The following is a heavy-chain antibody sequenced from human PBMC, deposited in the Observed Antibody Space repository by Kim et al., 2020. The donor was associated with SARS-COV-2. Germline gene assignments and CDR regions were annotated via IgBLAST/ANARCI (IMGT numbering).Heavy chain of an antibody. J-gene: IGHJ4*02. D-gene: IGHD6-13*01. CDR2: ICYSGNT. V-gene: IGHV4-30-4*01. Sequence: SETLSLTCTVSGGSISSGDYYWSWIRQPPGKGLDGIGYICYSGNTYYNPSRKSRVSISADTSKNQFSLKLCTVTAADTAVYYGAIDPSIGVPAASYIAAGGTFDYWGQGTLVSVSS. CDR3: AIDPSIGVPAASYIAAGGTFDY. CDR1: GGSISSGDYY.